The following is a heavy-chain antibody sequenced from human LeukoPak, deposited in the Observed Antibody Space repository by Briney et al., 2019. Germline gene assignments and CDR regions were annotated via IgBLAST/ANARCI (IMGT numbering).Heavy chain of an antibody. V-gene: IGHV1-2*02. CDR2: INPNSGGS. CDR1: GYTFPANY. D-gene: IGHD1-1*01. Sequence: ASVKVSCKASGYTFPANYMHWVRQAPGQGLEWMGWINPNSGGSNCAQKFQGRVTTTRETSISTAYMELSRLSSDDTAVYYCARVQVSDDNWGFFDYWGQGTLVTVSS. J-gene: IGHJ4*02. CDR3: ARVQVSDDNWGFFDY.